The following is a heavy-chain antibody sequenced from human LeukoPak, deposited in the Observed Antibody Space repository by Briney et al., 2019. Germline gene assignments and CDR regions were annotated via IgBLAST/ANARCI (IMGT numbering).Heavy chain of an antibody. J-gene: IGHJ5*02. D-gene: IGHD3-10*01. CDR3: ARGLVYYGSGSSIP. V-gene: IGHV4-59*01. CDR1: GASISSYY. CDR2: IYYSGST. Sequence: PSETLSLTCTVSGASISSYYWSWIRQPPGKGLKWIGYIYYSGSTNYNPSLKRRITISVDTSKNQFSLKLNSVTAADTAVYYCARGLVYYGSGSSIPWGQGTLVTVSS.